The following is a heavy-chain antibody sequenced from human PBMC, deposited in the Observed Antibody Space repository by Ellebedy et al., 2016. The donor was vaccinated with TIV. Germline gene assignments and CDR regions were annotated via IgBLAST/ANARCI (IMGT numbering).Heavy chain of an antibody. CDR2: VSAYNGDL. Sequence: AASVKVSCKGSGYTFTNHGITWVRQAPGQGLEWMGWVSAYNGDLKYAQKFQDRVTMTTDTSTSSGYMELRSLRSDDTAVYFCATGRSMIRGFDYWGQGTLVTVSS. V-gene: IGHV1-18*01. J-gene: IGHJ4*02. CDR3: ATGRSMIRGFDY. CDR1: GYTFTNHG. D-gene: IGHD3-10*01.